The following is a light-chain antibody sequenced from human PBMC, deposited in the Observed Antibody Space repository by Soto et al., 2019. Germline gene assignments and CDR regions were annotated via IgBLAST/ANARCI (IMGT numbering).Light chain of an antibody. Sequence: QSALTQPASVSGSPGQSITISCTGTSSDVGGHNYVSWYQQYPGKAPKLMIFEVTNRPSGVSDRFSGSKSGNTAFLTISGLRAEDEADYYCCSHTSFVTWVFGGGTKLTVL. V-gene: IGLV2-14*01. CDR3: CSHTSFVTWV. CDR1: SSDVGGHNY. CDR2: EVT. J-gene: IGLJ3*02.